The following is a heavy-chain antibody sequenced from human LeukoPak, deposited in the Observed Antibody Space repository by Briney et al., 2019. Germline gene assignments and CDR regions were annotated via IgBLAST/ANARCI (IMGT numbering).Heavy chain of an antibody. CDR2: VNPNSGGT. D-gene: IGHD5-24*01. Sequence: ASVKVSCKASGYAFTGYYMHWVRQAPGQGLEWMGWVNPNSGGTNYAQKFQGRVTMTRDTSISTAYMELSRLRSDNTAVYYCAKSGYNRFDYWGQGTRVTVSS. CDR3: AKSGYNRFDY. J-gene: IGHJ4*02. CDR1: GYAFTGYY. V-gene: IGHV1-2*02.